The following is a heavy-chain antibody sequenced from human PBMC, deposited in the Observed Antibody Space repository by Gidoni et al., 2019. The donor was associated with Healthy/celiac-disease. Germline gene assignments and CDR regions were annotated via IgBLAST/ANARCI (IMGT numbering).Heavy chain of an antibody. J-gene: IGHJ4*02. Sequence: QVQLVESGGAVVQPGSSLRLPCAAPGFTFSSYCMRWVRQDPGKGLEWVAVIWYDGNNKYYADSVKGRFTISRDNSKNTLYLQMNSLRAEDTAVYYCARGSGDYVPLVDYWGQGTLVTVSS. CDR1: GFTFSSYC. CDR3: ARGSGDYVPLVDY. V-gene: IGHV3-33*01. CDR2: IWYDGNNK. D-gene: IGHD2-21*02.